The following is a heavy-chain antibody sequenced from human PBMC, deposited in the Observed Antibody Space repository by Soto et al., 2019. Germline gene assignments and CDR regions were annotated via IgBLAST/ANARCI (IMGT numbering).Heavy chain of an antibody. V-gene: IGHV4-61*08. D-gene: IGHD6-25*01. J-gene: IGHJ4*02. CDR1: GASVTNDGYY. CDR2: ISNSGST. Sequence: QVQLQESGPGLVKPSETLSLTCTVSGASVTNDGYYWSWVRQPPGKGQEWIGYISNSGSTKYSPSLKSRITISVDMSKNQFSLKVNSMTAADTGVYFCASDVSGYSSRAFDYWGRGMLVTVSS. CDR3: ASDVSGYSSRAFDY.